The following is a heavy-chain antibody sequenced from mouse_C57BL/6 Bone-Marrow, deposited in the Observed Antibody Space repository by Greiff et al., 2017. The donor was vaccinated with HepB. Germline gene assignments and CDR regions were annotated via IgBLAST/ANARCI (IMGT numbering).Heavy chain of an antibody. J-gene: IGHJ3*01. CDR1: GFTLSDYG. Sequence: EVKVEESGGGLVKPGGSLKLSCAASGFTLSDYGMHWVRQAPEKGLEWVAYISSGSSTIYYADTVKGRFTISRDNAKNAVFLHMTSLGFEDTAMYYGARRGYDYDGPEPWFAYWGQGTLVTVSA. D-gene: IGHD2-4*01. V-gene: IGHV5-17*01. CDR2: ISSGSSTI. CDR3: ARRGYDYDGPEPWFAY.